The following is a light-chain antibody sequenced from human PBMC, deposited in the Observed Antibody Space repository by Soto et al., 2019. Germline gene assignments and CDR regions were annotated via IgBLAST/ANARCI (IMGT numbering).Light chain of an antibody. CDR3: QQYNSYPKT. V-gene: IGKV1-5*01. CDR1: QSVSIW. J-gene: IGKJ1*01. CDR2: DAS. Sequence: DIQMTQSPSTLSASVGDRVTVSCRASQSVSIWLAWYQQKPGKAPKLLISDASKLESGVPSRFSGSGTGTEFTLTISRLQPDDFATYYCQQYNSYPKTFGQGTKVEIK.